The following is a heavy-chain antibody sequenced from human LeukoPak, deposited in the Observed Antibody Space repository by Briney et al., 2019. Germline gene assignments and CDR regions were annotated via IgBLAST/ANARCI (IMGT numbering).Heavy chain of an antibody. CDR2: ISSSGSTI. J-gene: IGHJ3*02. CDR3: ARVAATLPDAFDI. Sequence: GGSLRLSCAASGFTFSDYYMSWIRQAPGKGLEWVSYISSSGSTIYYADSVKGRFTISRDNAKNSLYLQMNSLRAEDTAVYYCARVAATLPDAFDIWGQGTKVTVSS. V-gene: IGHV3-11*04. D-gene: IGHD2-15*01. CDR1: GFTFSDYY.